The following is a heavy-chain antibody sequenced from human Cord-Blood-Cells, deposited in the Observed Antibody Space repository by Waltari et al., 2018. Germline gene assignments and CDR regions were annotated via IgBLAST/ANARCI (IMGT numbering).Heavy chain of an antibody. CDR1: GFTFSSYA. V-gene: IGHV3-30-3*01. D-gene: IGHD6-13*01. CDR2: ISYDGGNK. J-gene: IGHJ4*02. Sequence: QVQLVESGGGVVQPGRSLRLSCAASGFTFSSYAMHWVRQAPGKGLEWVAVISYDGGNKYYADSVKGRFTISRDNSKNTLYLQMNSLRAEDTTVYYCARGPIAAAGTWGQGTLVTVSS. CDR3: ARGPIAAAGT.